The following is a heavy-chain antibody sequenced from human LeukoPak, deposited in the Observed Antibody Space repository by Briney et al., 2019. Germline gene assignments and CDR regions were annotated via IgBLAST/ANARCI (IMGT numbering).Heavy chain of an antibody. CDR1: GFTLSSYA. V-gene: IGHV3-64D*06. CDR3: VKDGVLLWFGELSGFDY. CDR2: ISSNGGST. J-gene: IGHJ4*02. D-gene: IGHD3-10*01. Sequence: GGSLRLSCSASGFTLSSYAMHWVRQAPGKGLEYVSAISSNGGSTYYADSVKGRFTISRDNSKNTLYLQMSSLRAEDTAVYYCVKDGVLLWFGELSGFDYWGQGTLVTVSS.